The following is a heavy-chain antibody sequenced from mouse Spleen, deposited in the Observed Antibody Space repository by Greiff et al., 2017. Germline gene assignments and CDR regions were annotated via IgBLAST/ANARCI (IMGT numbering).Heavy chain of an antibody. D-gene: IGHD1-1*01. CDR3: ARDEDYYGSSSLAY. V-gene: IGHV7-1*01. J-gene: IGHJ3*01. CDR1: GFTFSDFY. CDR2: SRNKANDYTT. Sequence: EVKLVESGGGLVQSGRSLRLSCATSGFTFSDFYMEWVRQAPGKGLEWIAASRNKANDYTTEYSASVKGRFIVSRDTSQSILYLQMNALRAEDTAIYYCARDEDYYGSSSLAYWGQGTLVTVSA.